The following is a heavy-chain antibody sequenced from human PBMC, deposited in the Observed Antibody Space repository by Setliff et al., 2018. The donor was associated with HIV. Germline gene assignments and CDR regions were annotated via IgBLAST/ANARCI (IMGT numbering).Heavy chain of an antibody. Sequence: AASVKVSCKASGGTFSSYAINWVRQAPGQGLEWTGGIIPIFGTANYAQKFQGRVTITADESTSTAYMELSSLRSEDTAVYYCASAHTVAGLGYYYYYMDVWGKGTTVTVS. J-gene: IGHJ6*03. CDR1: GGTFSSYA. CDR3: ASAHTVAGLGYYYYYMDV. CDR2: IIPIFGTA. V-gene: IGHV1-69*13. D-gene: IGHD6-19*01.